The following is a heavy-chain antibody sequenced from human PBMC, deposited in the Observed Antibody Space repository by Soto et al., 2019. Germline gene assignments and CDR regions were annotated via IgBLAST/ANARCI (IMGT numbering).Heavy chain of an antibody. CDR3: SSTPLCLVFYSYGNHRGLHAFPARRSPDL. V-gene: IGHV3-30-3*01. CDR2: LSYDGSNK. Sequence: ALHGCRQAPGKKLELVAVLSYDGSNKYYADSVKGRFTISRDNSKDTLYLQMNSLRAEDTAVYYCSSTPLCLVFYSYGNHRGLHAFPARRSPDL. J-gene: IGHJ2*01. D-gene: IGHD2-15*01. CDR1: A.